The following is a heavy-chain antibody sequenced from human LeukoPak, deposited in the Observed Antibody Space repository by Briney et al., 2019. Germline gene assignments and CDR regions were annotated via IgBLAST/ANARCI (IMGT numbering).Heavy chain of an antibody. D-gene: IGHD4-17*01. CDR3: ARYNDYGDLFDY. CDR1: GGSISSGGYY. CDR2: IYYSGST. V-gene: IGHV4-31*03. Sequence: SETLSLTCTVSGGSISSGGYYWGWLRQHPGTGLEWIGYIYYSGSTYYNPSLKSRVTISVGTSKNQFSLKLSSVTAADTAVYYCARYNDYGDLFDYWGQGTLVTVSS. J-gene: IGHJ4*02.